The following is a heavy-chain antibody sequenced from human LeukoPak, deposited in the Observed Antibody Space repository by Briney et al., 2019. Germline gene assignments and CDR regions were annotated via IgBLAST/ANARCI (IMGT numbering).Heavy chain of an antibody. CDR2: ISGSGDNT. Sequence: PGGSLRLSCAASGFTFSSYAMSWVRQAPGKGLEWVSAISGSGDNTYTAESVKGRFTISRDNYKNTLYLQMNSLRLEDTAVYYCTKIPAEFYFYYYGMDVWGQGTTVTVSS. CDR3: TKIPAEFYFYYYGMDV. J-gene: IGHJ6*02. D-gene: IGHD3-9*01. V-gene: IGHV3-23*01. CDR1: GFTFSSYA.